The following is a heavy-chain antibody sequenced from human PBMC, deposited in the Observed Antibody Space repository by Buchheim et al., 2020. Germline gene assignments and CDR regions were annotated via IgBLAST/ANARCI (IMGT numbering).Heavy chain of an antibody. J-gene: IGHJ6*02. D-gene: IGHD2-15*01. V-gene: IGHV1-46*01. CDR2: INPSGGST. Sequence: QVQLVQSGAEVKKPGPSVKVSYKASGYTFTSYYMHWVRQAPGQGLEWMGMINPSGGSTTYAQKLQGRVTMTRDTSTSTVYMELSSLRSEDTAVYYCARMSAATDYYYGMDVWGQGTT. CDR1: GYTFTSYY. CDR3: ARMSAATDYYYGMDV.